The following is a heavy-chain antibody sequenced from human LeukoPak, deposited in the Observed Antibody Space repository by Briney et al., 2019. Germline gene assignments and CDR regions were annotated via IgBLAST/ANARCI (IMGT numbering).Heavy chain of an antibody. CDR1: GFTFSTYA. CDR2: LSYDGSNK. Sequence: SCKASGFTFSTYAMHWVRQAPGKGLEWVAFLSYDGSNKYYADSVKGRFTISRDTSKNTLYLQMNSLRPEDTAVYYCARSTVVIAAVLFDYWGQGTLVTVSS. J-gene: IGHJ4*02. CDR3: ARSTVVIAAVLFDY. D-gene: IGHD2-15*01. V-gene: IGHV3-30-3*01.